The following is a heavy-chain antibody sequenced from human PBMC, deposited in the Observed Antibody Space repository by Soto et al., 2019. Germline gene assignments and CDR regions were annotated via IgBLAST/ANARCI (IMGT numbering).Heavy chain of an antibody. V-gene: IGHV2-5*01. J-gene: IGHJ6*02. CDR2: IYWNDDK. CDR3: AHSEVGPTYYDFWSGYLRPYYGMDV. Sequence: SGPTLVNPTQTLTLTCTFAGFSLSPSGVGVGWIRQPPGQALAWLALIYWNDDKRYSPSLKSRLTITKDTSKSQVVLTMTNMDPVYTATYYCAHSEVGPTYYDFWSGYLRPYYGMDVWGHGT. CDR1: GFSLSPSGVG. D-gene: IGHD3-3*01.